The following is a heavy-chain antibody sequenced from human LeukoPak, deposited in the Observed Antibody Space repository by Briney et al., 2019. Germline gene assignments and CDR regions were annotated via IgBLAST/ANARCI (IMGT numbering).Heavy chain of an antibody. CDR2: IYTSGST. Sequence: PSETLSLTRTVSGGSISSGSYYWSWIRQPAGKGLEWIGRIYTSGSTNYNPSLKSRVTISVDTSKNQFSLKLSSVTAADTAVYYCARFYDYWGQGTLVTVSS. J-gene: IGHJ4*02. V-gene: IGHV4-61*02. CDR1: GGSISSGSYY. CDR3: ARFYDY.